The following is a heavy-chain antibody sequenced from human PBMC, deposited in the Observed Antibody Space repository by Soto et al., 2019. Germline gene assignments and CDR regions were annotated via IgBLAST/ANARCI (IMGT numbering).Heavy chain of an antibody. CDR2: ISSSGNTI. CDR3: ASVRGYYGSWP. J-gene: IGHJ5*02. D-gene: IGHD3-10*01. CDR1: GFSFSDYY. Sequence: QAQLVESGGGLATPGGSLRLSCAASGFSFSDYYMSWIRQAPGEGLEWISYISSSGNTIYYADSVRGRFSISRDNSNNSLYLQMNSLIAEAAAVYYCASVRGYYGSWPWGQGSMVTVTS. V-gene: IGHV3-11*01.